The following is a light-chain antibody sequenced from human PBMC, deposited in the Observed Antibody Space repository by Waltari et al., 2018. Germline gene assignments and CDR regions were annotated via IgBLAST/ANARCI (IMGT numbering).Light chain of an antibody. CDR3: SSYTTSSIPV. CDR2: DVS. CDR1: SSGLGGFNY. V-gene: IGLV2-14*03. Sequence: QSALTQPASVSGSPGQSITISCTGTSSGLGGFNYVSWYQQHPGKSPKLMIYDVSNRPSGVSDRFSGSKSGNTASLTISGLQAEDEADYYCSSYTTSSIPVFGGGTKLTVL. J-gene: IGLJ3*02.